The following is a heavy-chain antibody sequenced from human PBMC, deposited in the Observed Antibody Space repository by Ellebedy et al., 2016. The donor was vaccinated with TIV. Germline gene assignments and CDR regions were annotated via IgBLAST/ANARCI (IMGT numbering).Heavy chain of an antibody. Sequence: ASVKVSCKASGYTFTGYYIHWVRQAPGQGPEWMGWLRPSSGATKYAQKFPGRVTMTRDTSISTAYMELKSLTSDDTAIYFCARDSVVLPGAYFDYWGQGVLVTVSS. CDR1: GYTFTGYY. J-gene: IGHJ4*02. CDR2: LRPSSGAT. D-gene: IGHD4-23*01. CDR3: ARDSVVLPGAYFDY. V-gene: IGHV1-2*02.